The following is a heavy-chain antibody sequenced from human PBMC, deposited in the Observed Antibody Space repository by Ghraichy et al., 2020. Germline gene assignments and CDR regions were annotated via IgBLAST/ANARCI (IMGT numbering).Heavy chain of an antibody. CDR1: GGSFSGYY. Sequence: SETLSLTCAVYGGSFSGYYWSWIRQPPGKGLEWIGEINHSGSTNYNPSLKSRVTISVDTSKNQFSLKLSSVTAADTAVYYCARGRPITIFGVVIILGWFDPWGQGTLVTVSS. D-gene: IGHD3-3*01. CDR2: INHSGST. CDR3: ARGRPITIFGVVIILGWFDP. J-gene: IGHJ5*02. V-gene: IGHV4-34*01.